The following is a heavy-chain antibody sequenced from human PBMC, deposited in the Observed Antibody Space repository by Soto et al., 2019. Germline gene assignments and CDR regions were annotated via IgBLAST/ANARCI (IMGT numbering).Heavy chain of an antibody. Sequence: SXKVSFKASGGTXSSYAIGVVRQAPGQGLEWMGGIIPIFGTANYAQKFQGRVTITADKSTSTAYMELSSLRSEDTAVYYCARDPRIAVAASNWFDPWGQGTLGTVSS. J-gene: IGHJ5*02. CDR2: IIPIFGTA. CDR1: GGTXSSYA. V-gene: IGHV1-69*06. CDR3: ARDPRIAVAASNWFDP. D-gene: IGHD6-19*01.